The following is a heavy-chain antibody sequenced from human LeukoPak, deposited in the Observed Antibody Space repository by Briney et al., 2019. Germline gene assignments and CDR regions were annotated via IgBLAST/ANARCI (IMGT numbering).Heavy chain of an antibody. CDR1: GGSISSYY. CDR2: IYTGGET. V-gene: IGHV4-4*07. D-gene: IGHD6-13*01. Sequence: SETLSLTCTVSGGSISSYYWSWIRQPAGKGLEWIGRIYTGGETNYNPSLKNRVTISLDLSKNQFSLKLTSVTAADTAVYYCARQGGSSSGFYYYYYYMDVWGKGTTVTVSS. J-gene: IGHJ6*03. CDR3: ARQGGSSSGFYYYYYYMDV.